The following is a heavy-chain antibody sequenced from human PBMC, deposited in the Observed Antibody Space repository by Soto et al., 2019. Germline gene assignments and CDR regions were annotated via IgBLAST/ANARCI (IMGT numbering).Heavy chain of an antibody. CDR2: ISWNSGSI. J-gene: IGHJ4*02. Sequence: GGSLRLSCAASGFTFDDYAMHWVRQAPGKDLEWVSGISWNSGSIGYADSVKGRFTISRDNAKNSLYLQMNSLRAEDTALYYCAKDISSPIAVAGSFYWGQGTLVTVSS. V-gene: IGHV3-9*01. CDR1: GFTFDDYA. CDR3: AKDISSPIAVAGSFY. D-gene: IGHD6-19*01.